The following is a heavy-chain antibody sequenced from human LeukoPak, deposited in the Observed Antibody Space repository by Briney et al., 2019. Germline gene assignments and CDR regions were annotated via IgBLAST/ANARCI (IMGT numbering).Heavy chain of an antibody. J-gene: IGHJ4*02. CDR3: TRGGGSGYYFGIPRYYFDA. CDR2: VLHTGVT. CDR1: GGSLEGLY. Sequence: PSETLSLTCTVSGGSLEGLYWSWIRQSPEKGLEWIGNVLHTGVTSYNLSLKSRVTISVDTSRNQFSLTMTSMTAADTAIYYCTRGGGSGYYFGIPRYYFDAWGQGVLVTVSS. D-gene: IGHD3-22*01. V-gene: IGHV4-59*11.